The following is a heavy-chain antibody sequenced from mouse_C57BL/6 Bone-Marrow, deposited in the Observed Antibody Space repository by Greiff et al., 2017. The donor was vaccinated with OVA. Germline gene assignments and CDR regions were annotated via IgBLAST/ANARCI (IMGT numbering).Heavy chain of an antibody. Sequence: EVQLVESGAELVRPGSSVKMSCKTSGYTFTSYGINWVKQRPGQGLEWIGYIYIGNGYTEYNEKFKGKATLTSDTSSSTAYMQLSSLTSEDSAIYFCARDRGWLLRFYYFDYWGQGTTLTVSS. J-gene: IGHJ2*01. V-gene: IGHV1-58*01. D-gene: IGHD2-3*01. CDR3: ARDRGWLLRFYYFDY. CDR2: IYIGNGYT. CDR1: GYTFTSYG.